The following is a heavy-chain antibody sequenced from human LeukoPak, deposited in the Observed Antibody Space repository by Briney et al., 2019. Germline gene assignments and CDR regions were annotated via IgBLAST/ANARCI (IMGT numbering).Heavy chain of an antibody. Sequence: SETLSLTCTVSGGSISSYYWSWIRQPPGKGLEWIGEINHSGSTNFNPSLKSRVTISVDTSKNQFSLKLSSVTAADTAVYYCAKELVYEGSGYYYCWGRGTVVAVSS. V-gene: IGHV4-34*01. J-gene: IGHJ4*02. CDR3: AKELVYEGSGYYYC. CDR1: GGSISSYY. CDR2: INHSGST. D-gene: IGHD3-22*01.